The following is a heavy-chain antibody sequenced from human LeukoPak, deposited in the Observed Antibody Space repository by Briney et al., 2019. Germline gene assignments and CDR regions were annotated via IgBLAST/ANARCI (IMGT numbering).Heavy chain of an antibody. Sequence: SETLSLTCAVYGGSFSGYYWSWIRQPPGKGLEWIGEINHSGSTNYNPSLKSRVAISVDTSKNQFSLKLSSVTAADTAVYYCARDARYYYDSSGYYLYFDYWGQGTLVTVSS. CDR3: ARDARYYYDSSGYYLYFDY. D-gene: IGHD3-22*01. J-gene: IGHJ4*02. CDR2: INHSGST. CDR1: GGSFSGYY. V-gene: IGHV4-34*01.